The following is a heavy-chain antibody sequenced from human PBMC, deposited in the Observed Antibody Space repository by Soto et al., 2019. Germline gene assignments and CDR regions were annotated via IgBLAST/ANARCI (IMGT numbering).Heavy chain of an antibody. V-gene: IGHV4-30-4*01. D-gene: IGHD2-2*01. CDR3: ARALIVAVPAAPYYYYYGMDV. CDR1: GGSISSGDYY. J-gene: IGHJ6*02. Sequence: PSETLSLTCTVSGGSISSGDYYWSWIRQPPGKGLEWIGYIYYSGSTYYNPSLKSRVTISVDTSKNQFSLKLSSVTAADTAVYYCARALIVAVPAAPYYYYYGMDVWGQGTTATVSS. CDR2: IYYSGST.